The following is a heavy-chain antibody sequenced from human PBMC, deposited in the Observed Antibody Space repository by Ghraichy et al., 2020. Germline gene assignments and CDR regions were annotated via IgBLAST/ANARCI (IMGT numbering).Heavy chain of an antibody. D-gene: IGHD5-24*01. V-gene: IGHV4-34*01. CDR3: ASLRLRPIRMAQEIPEMSPIYYYYYGLDV. CDR1: GGSFSTNY. CDR2: INHSGST. J-gene: IGHJ6*02. Sequence: SETLSLTCAVYGGSFSTNYWSWIRQSPGKGLEWIGEINHSGSTNYNPSLKSRVTMSVDTSKNQFSLKLSSVTAADTADYYCASLRLRPIRMAQEIPEMSPIYYYYYGLDVWGQGTTVTVSS.